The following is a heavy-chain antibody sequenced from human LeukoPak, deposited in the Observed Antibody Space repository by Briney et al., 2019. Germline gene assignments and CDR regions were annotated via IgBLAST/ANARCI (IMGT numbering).Heavy chain of an antibody. V-gene: IGHV3-30-3*01. CDR3: ARDRGNYHYYNMDV. CDR1: GFTFSNHA. D-gene: IGHD3-16*02. CDR2: ISYDGSKQ. Sequence: GGSLRLSCEASGFTFSNHAIHWVRQAPGKGLEWVAVISYDGSKQYFADSVKGRFTTSRDNSRNTLYLQMISLRAEDTAVFYCARDRGNYHYYNMDVWGQGTSVTVSS. J-gene: IGHJ6*02.